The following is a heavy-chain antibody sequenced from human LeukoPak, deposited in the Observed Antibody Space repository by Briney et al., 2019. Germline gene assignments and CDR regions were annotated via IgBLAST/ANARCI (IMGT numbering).Heavy chain of an antibody. Sequence: GGSLRLSCAASGFTFSSYAMHWVRQAPGKGLEWVAVISYDGSNKYYADSVKGRFTISRDNSKNTLYLQMNSLSAEDTAVYYCARDRDDSSGYYGYFQHWGQGTLVTVSS. CDR1: GFTFSSYA. D-gene: IGHD3-22*01. J-gene: IGHJ1*01. CDR2: ISYDGSNK. V-gene: IGHV3-30*01. CDR3: ARDRDDSSGYYGYFQH.